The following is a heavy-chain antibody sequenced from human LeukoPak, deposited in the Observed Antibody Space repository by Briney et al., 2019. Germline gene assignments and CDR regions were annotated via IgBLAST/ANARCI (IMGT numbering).Heavy chain of an antibody. D-gene: IGHD1-1*01. CDR2: ISYDGDVK. CDR3: ARTEREPHYFDY. CDR1: GFTFSSYS. J-gene: IGHJ4*02. V-gene: IGHV3-30*03. Sequence: GGSLRLSCAASGFTFSSYSMNWVRQAPGKGLDWMAVISYDGDVKYYADSVKGRFTISRDNSKNTLYLQMNSLRAEDTAVYYCARTEREPHYFDYWGQGTLVTVSS.